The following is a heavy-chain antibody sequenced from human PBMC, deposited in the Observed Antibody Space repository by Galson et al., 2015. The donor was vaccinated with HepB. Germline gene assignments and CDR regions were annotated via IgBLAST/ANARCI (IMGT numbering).Heavy chain of an antibody. D-gene: IGHD5-18*01. V-gene: IGHV3-66*01. CDR3: ARGSRLPYFDD. CDR2: IFTGGST. J-gene: IGHJ4*02. Sequence: SLRLSCAASGFTVNSNYMTWVRQAPGKGLEWVSVIFTGGSTYYADFVEGRFTMSRDSSKNTLYLQMNSLRVEDTAVFYCARGSRLPYFDDWGQGIQVTVSS. CDR1: GFTVNSNY.